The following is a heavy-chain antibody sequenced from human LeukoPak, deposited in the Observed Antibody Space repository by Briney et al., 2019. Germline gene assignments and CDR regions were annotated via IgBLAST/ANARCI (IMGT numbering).Heavy chain of an antibody. J-gene: IGHJ6*03. CDR2: IYYSGST. CDR3: ARELNYYYYMDV. CDR1: GGSISSSNYY. Sequence: SETLSLTCTVSGGSISSSNYYWGWIRQPPGKGLEWIGSIYYSGSTYYNPSLKSRVTISVDTSKNQFSLKLSSVTAADTAVYYCARELNYYYYMDVWGKGTTVTVSS. V-gene: IGHV4-39*07.